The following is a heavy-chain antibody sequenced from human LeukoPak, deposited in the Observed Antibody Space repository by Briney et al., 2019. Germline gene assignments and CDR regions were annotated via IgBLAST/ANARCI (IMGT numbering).Heavy chain of an antibody. Sequence: GASVKVSCKASGYTFTGYYMHWVRQAPGQGLEWMGWINPNSGGTNYAQKFQGRVTMTRDTSNSTAYMELSRLRSDDTAVYYCARRGCSSTSCPPNYYYYYMDVWGKGTTVTVSS. CDR3: ARRGCSSTSCPPNYYYYYMDV. J-gene: IGHJ6*03. V-gene: IGHV1-2*02. D-gene: IGHD2-2*01. CDR1: GYTFTGYY. CDR2: INPNSGGT.